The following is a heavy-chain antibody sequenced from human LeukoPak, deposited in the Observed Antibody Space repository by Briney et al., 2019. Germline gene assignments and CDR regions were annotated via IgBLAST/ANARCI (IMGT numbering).Heavy chain of an antibody. V-gene: IGHV3-30*03. D-gene: IGHD5-24*01. Sequence: GRSLRPSCAASGFTFSSYGMHWVRQAPGKGLEWVAVISYDGSNKYYADSVKGRFTISRDNSKNTLYLQMNSLRAEDTAVYYCASKMATPDPDYWGQGTLVTVSS. CDR1: GFTFSSYG. CDR2: ISYDGSNK. J-gene: IGHJ4*02. CDR3: ASKMATPDPDY.